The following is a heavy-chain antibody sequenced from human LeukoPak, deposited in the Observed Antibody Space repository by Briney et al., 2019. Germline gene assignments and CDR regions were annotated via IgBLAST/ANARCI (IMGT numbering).Heavy chain of an antibody. CDR2: IYPGDSQT. V-gene: IGHV5-51*01. J-gene: IGHJ4*02. Sequence: GESLKISCKGSGYTFSSFWIGWVRQMPGKGLEWMGIIYPGDSQTRYSPSFQGQVTISVDKSISTAYLQWGSLKASDTAMYYCARFHTYDDHEVDYWGQGTVVTVSS. CDR3: ARFHTYDDHEVDY. D-gene: IGHD4-17*01. CDR1: GYTFSSFW.